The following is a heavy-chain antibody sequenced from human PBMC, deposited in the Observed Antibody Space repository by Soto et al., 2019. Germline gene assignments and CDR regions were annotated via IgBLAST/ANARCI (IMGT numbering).Heavy chain of an antibody. J-gene: IGHJ6*02. Sequence: GASVKVSCKASGGTFSSYAISWVRQAPGQGLEWMGWINAGNGNTKYSQKFQGRVTITRDTSASTAYMELSSLRSEDTAVYYCARIGQSLWFGEVDVWGQGTTVTVSS. V-gene: IGHV1-3*01. CDR2: INAGNGNT. D-gene: IGHD3-10*01. CDR1: GGTFSSYA. CDR3: ARIGQSLWFGEVDV.